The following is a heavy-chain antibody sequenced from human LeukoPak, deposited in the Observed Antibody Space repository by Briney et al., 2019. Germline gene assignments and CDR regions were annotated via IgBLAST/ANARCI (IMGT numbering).Heavy chain of an antibody. CDR2: THYSGST. D-gene: IGHD1-1*01. CDR1: GGSITSSGYY. J-gene: IGHJ4*02. Sequence: PSETLSLTCTVSGGSITSSGYYWGWIRQSPGKGLEWIGTTHYSGSTYYNPSLKSRVTISVDTSKNQFSVKLRSVTAADTAVYYCARLLYNWNGLDYWGQGTLVTVSS. CDR3: ARLLYNWNGLDY. V-gene: IGHV4-39*01.